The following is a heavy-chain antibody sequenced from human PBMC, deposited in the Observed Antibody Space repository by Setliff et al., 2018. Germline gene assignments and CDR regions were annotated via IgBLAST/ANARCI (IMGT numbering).Heavy chain of an antibody. CDR1: GYTFINYE. Sequence: GASVKVSCKASGYTFINYEINWVRQATGQGLEWMGGMNPNNGNTGYAQKFQGRVTITTDESTSTAYMELSRLRSDDTAVYYCARWGDSSGQNNWFDPWGQGTLVTVSS. J-gene: IGHJ5*02. CDR3: ARWGDSSGQNNWFDP. D-gene: IGHD6-19*01. V-gene: IGHV1-8*03. CDR2: MNPNNGNT.